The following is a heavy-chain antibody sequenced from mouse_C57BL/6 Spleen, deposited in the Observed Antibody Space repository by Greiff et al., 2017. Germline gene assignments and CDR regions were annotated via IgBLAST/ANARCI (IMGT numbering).Heavy chain of an antibody. CDR2: IYWDDDK. D-gene: IGHD1-1*01. V-gene: IGHV8-12*01. CDR3: GRGHYGSSDAMGY. J-gene: IGHJ4*01. CDR1: GFSLSTSGMG. Sequence: QVTLKESGPGILQSSQTLSLTCSFSGFSLSTSGMGVSWIRQPSGKGLVWLAHIYWDDDKRYNPFLKSRLTISKDTSRNQLVLKITSVDTADTATYYCGRGHYGSSDAMGYWGQGTSVTVSS.